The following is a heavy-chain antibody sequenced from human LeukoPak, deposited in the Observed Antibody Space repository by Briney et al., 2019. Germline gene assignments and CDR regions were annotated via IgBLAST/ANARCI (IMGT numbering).Heavy chain of an antibody. Sequence: PSETLSLTCTVSGGSINSYYWSWIRQPAGKGLEWIGRIYTSGSTNYKPSLKSRVTMSVDTSKNQFSLKLKSVTAADTAVYYCARVGEKLSYYYFDYWGQGTLVTVSS. CDR3: ARVGEKLSYYYFDY. J-gene: IGHJ4*02. V-gene: IGHV4-4*07. D-gene: IGHD2-21*01. CDR1: GGSINSYY. CDR2: IYTSGST.